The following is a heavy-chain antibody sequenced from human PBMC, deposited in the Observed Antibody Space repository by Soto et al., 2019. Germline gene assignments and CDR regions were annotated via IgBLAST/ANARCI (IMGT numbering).Heavy chain of an antibody. CDR3: ARDWFGVDY. J-gene: IGHJ4*02. CDR2: FDAEDGET. D-gene: IGHD3-16*01. Sequence: ASVKVSCKASGYTLTELSMHWVRQAPGKGLEWMGGFDAEDGETIYAQKFQGRVTMTTDTSTSTAYMELRSLRSDDTAVYYCARDWFGVDYWGQGTLVTVSS. V-gene: IGHV1-24*01. CDR1: GYTLTELS.